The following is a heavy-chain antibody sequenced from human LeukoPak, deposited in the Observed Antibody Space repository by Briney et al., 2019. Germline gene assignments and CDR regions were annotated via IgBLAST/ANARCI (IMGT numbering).Heavy chain of an antibody. J-gene: IGHJ4*02. V-gene: IGHV3-30*04. CDR3: ARDYGGSSPFDY. Sequence: GGSLRLSCAASGFTFSSYAMHWVRQAPGKGLEWVAFIRYDGSNKYYADSVKGRFTISRDNAKNSLYLQMNSLRADDTAVYYCARDYGGSSPFDYWGQGTLVTVSS. D-gene: IGHD4-23*01. CDR1: GFTFSSYA. CDR2: IRYDGSNK.